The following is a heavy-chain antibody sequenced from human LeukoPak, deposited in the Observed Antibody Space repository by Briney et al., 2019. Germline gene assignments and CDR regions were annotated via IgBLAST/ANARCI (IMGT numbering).Heavy chain of an antibody. Sequence: ASVKVSCKASGYTFTSYDINWVRQATGQGLEWMGWMNPNSGNTGYAQKFQGRVTMTRNTSISTAYMELSSLRSEDTAVYYCAGDYSSSWSTRSYNWFDPWGQGTLVTVSS. CDR1: GYTFTSYD. D-gene: IGHD6-13*01. J-gene: IGHJ5*02. CDR2: MNPNSGNT. CDR3: AGDYSSSWSTRSYNWFDP. V-gene: IGHV1-8*01.